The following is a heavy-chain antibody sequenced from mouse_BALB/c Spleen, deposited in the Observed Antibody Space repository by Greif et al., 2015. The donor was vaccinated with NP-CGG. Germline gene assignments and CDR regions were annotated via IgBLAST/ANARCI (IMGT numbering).Heavy chain of an antibody. CDR3: ARPNYYGSSPFAY. J-gene: IGHJ3*01. CDR2: IDPANGNT. V-gene: IGHV14-3*02. CDR1: GFNIKDTY. D-gene: IGHD1-1*01. Sequence: VQLQQSGAELVKPGASVKLSCTASGFNIKDTYMHWVKQRPEQGLEWIGRIDPANGNTKYDPKFQGKATITADTSSNTAYLQLSSLTSEDTAVYYCARPNYYGSSPFAYWGQGTLVTVSA.